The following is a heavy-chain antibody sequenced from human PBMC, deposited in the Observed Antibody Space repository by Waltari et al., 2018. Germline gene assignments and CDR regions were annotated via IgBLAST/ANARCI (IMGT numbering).Heavy chain of an antibody. CDR2: INYDGSQK. Sequence: EVQLVESGGGLVQPGGSLRLSCGASGFTFSRYWMSWARQTPGMGLEWVANINYDGSQKYYVDSVKGRFTISRDNAKNAVYLQMNSLRVEDTAVYYCAKSRGFEYWGQGALITVSS. J-gene: IGHJ4*02. V-gene: IGHV3-7*01. D-gene: IGHD2-2*01. CDR1: GFTFSRYW. CDR3: AKSRGFEY.